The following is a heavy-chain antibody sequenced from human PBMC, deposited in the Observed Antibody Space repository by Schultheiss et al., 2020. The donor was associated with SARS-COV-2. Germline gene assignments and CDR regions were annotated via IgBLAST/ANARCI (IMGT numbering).Heavy chain of an antibody. Sequence: GESLKISCAASGFTVSSNYMSWVRQAPGKGLEWVSVIYSGGSTYYADSVKGRFTISRDNSKNTLYLQMNSLRAEDTAVYYCARGIAAQYYYYGMDVWGQGTTVTVSS. CDR2: IYSGGST. D-gene: IGHD6-13*01. CDR1: GFTVSSNY. CDR3: ARGIAAQYYYYGMDV. J-gene: IGHJ6*02. V-gene: IGHV3-66*01.